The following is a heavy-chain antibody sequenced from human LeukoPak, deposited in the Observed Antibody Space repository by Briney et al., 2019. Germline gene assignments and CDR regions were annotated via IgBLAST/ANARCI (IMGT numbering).Heavy chain of an antibody. CDR1: GDRSTTYG. CDR3: TRDLGVTTKDPFEH. CDR2: INRNNGKT. V-gene: IGHV1-18*01. J-gene: IGHJ4*02. D-gene: IGHD3-10*01. Sequence: ASLKVSCKISGDRSTTYGINWVRQAPGQGLEWLGWINRNNGKTKYGQKFQGRVTMTRDTATSTYYMEMRSLRSDDTAIYYCTRDLGVTTKDPFEHWGQGTLVTVPS.